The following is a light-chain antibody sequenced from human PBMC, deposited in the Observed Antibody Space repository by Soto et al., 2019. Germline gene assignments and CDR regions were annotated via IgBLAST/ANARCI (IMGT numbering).Light chain of an antibody. J-gene: IGKJ1*01. CDR3: QQYNDWTCT. Sequence: DIQMTQSPSSLSASVGDRVSITCRASQSISTWLAWYQQQPGGAPRLLIYDASSLQSGVPSRISGNGSGTEFTLTVSSLQYDDFSSYYCQQYNDWTCTLAQGTKFYIK. CDR2: DAS. V-gene: IGKV1-5*01. CDR1: QSISTW.